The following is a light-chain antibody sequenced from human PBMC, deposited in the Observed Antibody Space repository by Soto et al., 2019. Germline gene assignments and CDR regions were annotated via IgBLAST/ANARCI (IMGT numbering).Light chain of an antibody. CDR1: QSVSSN. CDR2: GAS. CDR3: KQYNNWPRT. J-gene: IGKJ1*01. V-gene: IGKV3-15*01. Sequence: EIVMTQSPATLSVSPGERATVSCRASQSVSSNLAWYQQKPGQAPRLLIYGASTRATGIPARFSGSGSGTEFTLTISSLQSEDFAVYYCKQYNNWPRTFGQGTKVDIK.